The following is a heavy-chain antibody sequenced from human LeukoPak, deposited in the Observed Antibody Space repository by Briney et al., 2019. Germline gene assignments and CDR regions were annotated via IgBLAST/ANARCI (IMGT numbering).Heavy chain of an antibody. CDR1: VGTFSSYA. CDR2: IIPIFSTA. CDR3: ARDVEYYFDY. D-gene: IGHD3-3*01. Sequence: GSSVKVSCKASVGTFSSYAISWVRQAPGQGLEWMGGIIPIFSTANYAQKFQGRVTITADESTSTAYMELSSLRSEDTAVYYCARDVEYYFDYWGQGTLVTVSS. V-gene: IGHV1-69*01. J-gene: IGHJ4*02.